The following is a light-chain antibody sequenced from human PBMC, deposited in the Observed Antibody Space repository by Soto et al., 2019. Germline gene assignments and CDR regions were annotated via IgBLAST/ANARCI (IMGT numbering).Light chain of an antibody. CDR3: QQSYDPPVT. J-gene: IGKJ5*01. V-gene: IGKV1-39*01. CDR2: AAS. CDR1: QSISSY. Sequence: DIQMTQSPSSLSASVGDRVSITCRASQSISSYLNWFQQKPGEAPNLLIYAASSLHSGVPSRFSGSGSGTDFILTISSLQPEDFATYYCQQSYDPPVTFGQGTRLEMK.